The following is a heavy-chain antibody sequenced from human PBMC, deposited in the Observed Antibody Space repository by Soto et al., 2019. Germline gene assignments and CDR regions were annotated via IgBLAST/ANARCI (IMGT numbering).Heavy chain of an antibody. CDR3: AKVSTGYYYYFDS. V-gene: IGHV3-23*01. J-gene: IGHJ4*02. D-gene: IGHD3-9*01. CDR1: TFSSYA. CDR2: IGGSGSST. Sequence: TFSSYAMSWVRQAPGKGLEWVSGIGGSGSSTFYADSVKGRFTISRDNSKNTLYLQMNSLRAEDTAVYHCAKVSTGYYYYFDSWGRGTLVTVSS.